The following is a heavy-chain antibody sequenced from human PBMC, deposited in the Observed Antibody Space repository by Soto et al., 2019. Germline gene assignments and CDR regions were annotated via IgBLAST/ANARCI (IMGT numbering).Heavy chain of an antibody. CDR2: IAYDGTIK. J-gene: IGHJ4*02. V-gene: IGHV3-30-3*01. Sequence: QEQWVESGGDVVQPGRSLTLSCAASGFTFSANAMHWVRQAPGKGLEWVAVIAYDGTIKIYRDSVKGRFTISRDDSKTPLYPQMHSMTPEDTAVYYCSSDKSLGAPDYLDSWGQGTLVTVSS. CDR3: SSDKSLGAPDYLDS. D-gene: IGHD6-6*01. CDR1: GFTFSANA.